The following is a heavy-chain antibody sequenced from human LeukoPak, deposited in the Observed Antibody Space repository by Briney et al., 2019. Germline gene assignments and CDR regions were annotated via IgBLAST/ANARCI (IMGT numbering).Heavy chain of an antibody. V-gene: IGHV3-33*01. CDR1: GFTFSSYG. CDR3: ARDRKVDYFDY. J-gene: IGHJ4*02. Sequence: GGSLRLSCAASGFTFSSYGMHWVRQAPGKGLEWVAVIWADGSNKYHADSVKGRFTISRDNSKNTLYLQMNTLRAEDTAVYYCARDRKVDYFDYWGQGTLVTVSS. CDR2: IWADGSNK.